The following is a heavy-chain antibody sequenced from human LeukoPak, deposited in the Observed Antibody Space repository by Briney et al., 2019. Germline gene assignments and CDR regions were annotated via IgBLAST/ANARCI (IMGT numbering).Heavy chain of an antibody. CDR1: GDSISSSGHW. V-gene: IGHV4-39*01. Sequence: SETLSLTCTVSGDSISSSGHWWCWIRQPPGEGLEWIGSISYAGSPSYNPSLKSRVTISVDTSKNQLSLRLSSVTAADTAVYYCARPSSSGSYYYWGQGTLVTVS. D-gene: IGHD1-26*01. J-gene: IGHJ4*02. CDR3: ARPSSSGSYYY. CDR2: ISYAGSP.